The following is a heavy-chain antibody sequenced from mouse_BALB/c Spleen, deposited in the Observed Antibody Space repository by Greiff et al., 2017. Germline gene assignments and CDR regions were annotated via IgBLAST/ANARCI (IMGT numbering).Heavy chain of an antibody. CDR3: ARRITTATCYAMDY. CDR1: GYSITSDYA. D-gene: IGHD1-2*01. V-gene: IGHV3-2*02. CDR2: ISYSGST. Sequence: EVQLQESGPGLVKPSQSLSLTCTVTGYSITSDYAWNWIRQFPGNKLEWMGYISYSGSTSYNPSLKSRISITRDTSKNQFFLQLNSVTTEDTATYYCARRITTATCYAMDYWGQGTSVTVSS. J-gene: IGHJ4*01.